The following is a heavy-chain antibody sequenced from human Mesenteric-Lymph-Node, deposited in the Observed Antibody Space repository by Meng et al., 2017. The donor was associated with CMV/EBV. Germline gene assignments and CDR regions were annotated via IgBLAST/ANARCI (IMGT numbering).Heavy chain of an antibody. J-gene: IGHJ4*02. D-gene: IGHD1-26*01. CDR2: ISYDGSRE. CDR1: GFSFNTYG. V-gene: IGHV3-30*18. Sequence: SGFSFNTYGIHWVRQYPGKGLEWVAVISYDGSREYYADSVKGRFTISRDNSKNTLYLQMNSLRAEDTAVYYCAKVPGIVGATLAFDYWGQGTLVTVSS. CDR3: AKVPGIVGATLAFDY.